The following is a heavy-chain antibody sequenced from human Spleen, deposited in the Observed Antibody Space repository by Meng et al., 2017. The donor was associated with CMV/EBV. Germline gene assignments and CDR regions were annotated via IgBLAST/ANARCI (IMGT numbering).Heavy chain of an antibody. CDR1: GFTFSSYV. CDR2: IGGSSGKT. D-gene: IGHD3-3*01. CDR3: AKEYYEFWSGCYGHP. V-gene: IGHV3-23*01. Sequence: GESLKISCAASGFTFSSYVMNWVRQAPGKGLEWVSAIGGSSGKTYYADSVKGRFNISRDNSKNTVYLQMNSLRAEDTALYYCAKEYYEFWSGCYGHPWGQGTLVTVSS. J-gene: IGHJ5*02.